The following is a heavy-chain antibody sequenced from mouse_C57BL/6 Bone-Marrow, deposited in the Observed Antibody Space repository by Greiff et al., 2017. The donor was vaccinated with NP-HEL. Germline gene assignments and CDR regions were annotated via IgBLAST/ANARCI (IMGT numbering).Heavy chain of an antibody. CDR3: ARDYGSPYWYFDV. V-gene: IGHV2-9-1*01. D-gene: IGHD1-1*01. Sequence: VKVVESGPGLVAPSQSLSITCTVSGFSLTSYAISWVRQPPGKGLEWLGVLWTGGGTNYNSALKSRLSISKDNSKSQVFLKMTSLQTDDTARYYCARDYGSPYWYFDVLGTGTTVTVSS. CDR1: GFSLTSYA. J-gene: IGHJ1*03. CDR2: LWTGGGT.